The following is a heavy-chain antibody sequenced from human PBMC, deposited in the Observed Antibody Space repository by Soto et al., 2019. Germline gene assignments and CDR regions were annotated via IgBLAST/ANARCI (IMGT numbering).Heavy chain of an antibody. Sequence: EVELVESGGGLVKPGGSLTLSCAASGFTFRTYYMIWVRQAPGKGLEWVSSISAGSSNIYYAPSVKGRFTISRDNAKDSLYLQINSLRPEETAVYYCARQYPSSSRHFDHWGQGTLVTVSS. CDR1: GFTFRTYY. V-gene: IGHV3-21*01. CDR2: ISAGSSNI. J-gene: IGHJ4*02. D-gene: IGHD6-6*01. CDR3: ARQYPSSSRHFDH.